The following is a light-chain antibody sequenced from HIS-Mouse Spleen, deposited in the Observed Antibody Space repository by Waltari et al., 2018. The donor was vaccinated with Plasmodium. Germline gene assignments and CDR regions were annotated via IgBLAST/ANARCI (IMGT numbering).Light chain of an antibody. CDR1: QSVSSY. CDR3: QQRSNWPRVLT. J-gene: IGKJ4*01. CDR2: DAS. Sequence: PGERATLSCRASQSVSSYLAWYQQKPGQAPRLLIYDASNRATGIPARFSGSGFGTDFTLTISSLEPEDFAVYYCQQRSNWPRVLTFGGGTKVEIK. V-gene: IGKV3-11*01.